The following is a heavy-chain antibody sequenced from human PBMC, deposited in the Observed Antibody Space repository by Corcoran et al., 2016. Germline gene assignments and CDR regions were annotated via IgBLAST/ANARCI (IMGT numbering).Heavy chain of an antibody. CDR3: AGDRGVPDYYDRSGYNGYYFDY. J-gene: IGHJ4*02. Sequence: QVQLVQSGAEVKKPGSSVKVSCKASGGTFSSYAISWVRQAPGQGLEWMGGIIPIFGTANYAPKFQGRVTITADESTSTAYMELSSLRSEDTAVYYCAGDRGVPDYYDRSGYNGYYFDYWGQGTLVTVSS. CDR1: GGTFSSYA. D-gene: IGHD3-22*01. CDR2: IIPIFGTA. V-gene: IGHV1-69*01.